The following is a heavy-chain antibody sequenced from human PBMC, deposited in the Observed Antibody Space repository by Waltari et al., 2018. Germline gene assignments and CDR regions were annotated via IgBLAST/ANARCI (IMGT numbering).Heavy chain of an antibody. CDR1: GGANRSGRYY. CDR3: AREGAGGAYDFWSGNAFDI. Sequence: QVQLQESGPGLVKPSQTLSLTCTFSGGANRSGRYYWRWILQPAGKELDWIGRIYTSGSTNYNPSLKSRVTISVDTSKNQFSLKLSSVTAADTAVYYCAREGAGGAYDFWSGNAFDIWGQGTMVTVSS. J-gene: IGHJ3*02. V-gene: IGHV4-61*02. D-gene: IGHD3-3*01. CDR2: IYTSGST.